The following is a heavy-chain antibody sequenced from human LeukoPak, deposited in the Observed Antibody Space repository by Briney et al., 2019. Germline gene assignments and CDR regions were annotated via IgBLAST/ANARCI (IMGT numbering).Heavy chain of an antibody. V-gene: IGHV3-23*01. D-gene: IGHD3-10*01. CDR1: GFTFSSYG. Sequence: GGSLRLSCAASGFTFSSYGMSWVRQAPGKGLEWVSAITATSSSTHDADSVQGRFTISRDNSKNTLYLQMNSLRPEDTAIYYCXXXXEXGTYNNFFHYWGQGTLVTVFS. CDR3: XXXXEXGTYNNFFHY. CDR2: ITATSSST. J-gene: IGHJ4*02.